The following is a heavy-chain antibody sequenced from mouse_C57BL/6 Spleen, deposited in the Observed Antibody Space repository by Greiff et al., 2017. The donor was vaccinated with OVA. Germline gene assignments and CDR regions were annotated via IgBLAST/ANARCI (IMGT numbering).Heavy chain of an antibody. CDR1: GYAFSSSW. J-gene: IGHJ3*01. V-gene: IGHV1-82*01. Sequence: QVQLKESGPELVKPGASVKISCKASGYAFSSSWMNWVKQRPGKGLEWIGRIYPGDGDTNYNGKFKGKATLTADKSSSTAYMQLSRLTSEDSAVYFCARSTWSFAYWGQGTLVTVSA. CDR2: IYPGDGDT. D-gene: IGHD6-1*01. CDR3: ARSTWSFAY.